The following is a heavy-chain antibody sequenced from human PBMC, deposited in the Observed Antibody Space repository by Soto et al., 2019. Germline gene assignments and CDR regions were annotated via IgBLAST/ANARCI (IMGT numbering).Heavy chain of an antibody. Sequence: ASVKVSCKASGYTLTSHAMHWVRPAPGRRLEWMGWINPSRGNTKYAQKFQGRVTMTRDTSTSTVYMELSSLRSEDTAVYYCASSYSGWYLEGFDPWGQGTLVTVSS. CDR2: INPSRGNT. J-gene: IGHJ5*02. CDR3: ASSYSGWYLEGFDP. CDR1: GYTLTSHA. D-gene: IGHD6-19*01. V-gene: IGHV1-3*01.